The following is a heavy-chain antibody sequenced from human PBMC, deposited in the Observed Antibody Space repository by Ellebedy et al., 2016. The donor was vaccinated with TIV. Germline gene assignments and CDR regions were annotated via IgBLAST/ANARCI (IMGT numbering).Heavy chain of an antibody. CDR2: IYYDGTT. J-gene: IGHJ4*02. Sequence: MPSETLSLTCTVSGGSVTSYNWSWIRRPPGKGLEWIGNIYYDGTTSYNPSLKSRVTMSLATSKNQFSLKLSSVTAADTAVYYCARHNCGGDCYPFYYWGQGSLVTVSS. CDR3: ARHNCGGDCYPFYY. V-gene: IGHV4-59*08. CDR1: GGSVTSYN. D-gene: IGHD2-21*02.